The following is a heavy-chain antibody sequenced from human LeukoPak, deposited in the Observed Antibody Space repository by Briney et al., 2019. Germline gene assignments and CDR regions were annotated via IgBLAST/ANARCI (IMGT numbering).Heavy chain of an antibody. CDR1: DSTFRSYG. CDR2: ISVYDGNT. V-gene: IGHV1-18*01. D-gene: IGHD6-13*01. Sequence: ASVKVSCKASDSTFRSYGFSWVRQAPGQGLEWMGWISVYDGNTKYSQKFQGRVTMTIDTFTNTAYMELRSLRSDDTATYYCAILAAAKTGDSWGQGTLVSVSS. J-gene: IGHJ4*02. CDR3: AILAAAKTGDS.